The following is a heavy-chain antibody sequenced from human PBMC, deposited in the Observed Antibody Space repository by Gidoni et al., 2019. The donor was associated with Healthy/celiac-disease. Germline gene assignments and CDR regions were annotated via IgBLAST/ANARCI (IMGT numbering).Heavy chain of an antibody. Sequence: EVQLVESGGGLVQPGGSVRLSWAASAFTFGSYWMSWVRQAPGKGLEWVANIKQDGSEKYYVDSVKGRFTISRDNAKNSLYLQMNSLRAEDTAVYYCAREMGGGWFDPWGQGTLVTVSS. CDR2: IKQDGSEK. V-gene: IGHV3-7*04. J-gene: IGHJ5*02. CDR1: AFTFGSYW. D-gene: IGHD3-16*01. CDR3: AREMGGGWFDP.